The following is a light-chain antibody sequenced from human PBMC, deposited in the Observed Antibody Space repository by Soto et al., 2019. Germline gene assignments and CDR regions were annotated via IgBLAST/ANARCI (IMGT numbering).Light chain of an antibody. CDR2: AAS. J-gene: IGKJ2*01. CDR1: QSISSY. CDR3: QQSYSTPDT. V-gene: IGKV1-39*01. Sequence: DLQMTQSPSSLSASVGDRVTITCRASQSISSYLNWYQQKPGKAPKPLIYAASSLQSGVPSRFSGSGSGTDFTLTISSLQPVDFATYYCQQSYSTPDTFGQGTKLEIK.